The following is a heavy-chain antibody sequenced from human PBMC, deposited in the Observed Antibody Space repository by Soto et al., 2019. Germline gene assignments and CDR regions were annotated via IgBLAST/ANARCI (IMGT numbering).Heavy chain of an antibody. V-gene: IGHV3-74*01. J-gene: IGHJ4*02. CDR2: INSDGSST. D-gene: IGHD6-6*01. CDR3: ARSSIAAHKSFDY. Sequence: GGSLKLSCAASGFTFSSYWMHWVRQAPGKGLVWVSRINSDGSSTSYADSVKGRFTISRDNAKNTLYLQMNSLRAEDTAVYYCARSSIAAHKSFDYWGQGTLVTVSS. CDR1: GFTFSSYW.